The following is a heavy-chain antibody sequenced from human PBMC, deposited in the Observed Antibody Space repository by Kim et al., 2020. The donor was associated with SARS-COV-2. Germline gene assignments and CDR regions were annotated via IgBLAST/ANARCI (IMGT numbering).Heavy chain of an antibody. CDR2: ISYDGSNK. Sequence: GGSLRLSCAASGFTFSSYAMHWVRQAPGKGLEWVAVISYDGSNKYYADSVKGRFTISRDNSKNTLYLQMNSLRAEDTAVCYCARGPYYYDSSGYYYFDYWGQGTLVTVSS. CDR3: ARGPYYYDSSGYYYFDY. CDR1: GFTFSSYA. J-gene: IGHJ4*02. D-gene: IGHD3-22*01. V-gene: IGHV3-30-3*01.